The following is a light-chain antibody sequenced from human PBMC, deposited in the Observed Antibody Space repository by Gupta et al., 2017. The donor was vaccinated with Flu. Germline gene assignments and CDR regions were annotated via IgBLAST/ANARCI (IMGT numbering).Light chain of an antibody. Sequence: GTSSDVGGYNYVSWYQQHPGKAPTLMIYEVSKRPSGVSNRFSGSKSGNTASLTISGLQAEDEADYYCSSYTSSSTSFGGGTKLTVL. CDR1: SSDVGGYNY. J-gene: IGLJ2*01. CDR2: EVS. CDR3: SSYTSSSTS. V-gene: IGLV2-14*01.